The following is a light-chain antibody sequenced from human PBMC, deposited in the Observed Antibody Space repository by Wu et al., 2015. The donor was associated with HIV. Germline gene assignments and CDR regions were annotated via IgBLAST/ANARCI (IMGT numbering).Light chain of an antibody. CDR2: DVS. J-gene: IGKJ1*01. V-gene: IGKV3-15*01. CDR3: QQYSNWPPRRT. CDR1: ETVGLS. Sequence: EILLTQSPATLSLSPGERVTLSCRASETVGLSLAWYQQKPGQAPRLLIYDVSTRATGIPARFSGSGSGTEFTLTISSMQSEDFAVYYCQQYSNWPPRRTFGQGTKVEIK.